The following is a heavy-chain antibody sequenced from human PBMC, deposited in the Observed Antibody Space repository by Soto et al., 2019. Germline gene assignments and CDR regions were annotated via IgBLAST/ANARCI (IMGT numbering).Heavy chain of an antibody. CDR3: ARERYSWKVRFAFDI. D-gene: IGHD1-20*01. V-gene: IGHV4-59*01. CDR1: GGSISSYY. J-gene: IGHJ3*02. Sequence: SETLSLTCTVSGGSISSYYWSWIRQPPGKGLEWIGYIYYSGSTNYNPSLKSRVTISVDTSKNQFSLKLSSVTAADTAVYYCARERYSWKVRFAFDIRGQGTMVTVSS. CDR2: IYYSGST.